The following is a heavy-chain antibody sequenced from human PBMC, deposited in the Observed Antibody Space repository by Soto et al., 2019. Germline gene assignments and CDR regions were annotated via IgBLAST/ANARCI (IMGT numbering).Heavy chain of an antibody. V-gene: IGHV4-39*01. CDR1: SDSVSCRRYT. J-gene: IGHJ6*02. CDR2: IYSSGST. Sequence: SETLSLTCTGFSDSVSCRRYTWCGFRQPPGKGPEWIGSIYSSGSTYYNPSLNSRVTVSVDTSKNQFSLKVTSVTAADTAVYYCARLYGYCIRNSSHGHYAMDVWGQGTTVS. D-gene: IGHD2-2*01. CDR3: ARLYGYCIRNSSHGHYAMDV.